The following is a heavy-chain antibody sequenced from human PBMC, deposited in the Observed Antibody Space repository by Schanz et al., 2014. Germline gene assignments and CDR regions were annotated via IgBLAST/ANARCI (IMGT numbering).Heavy chain of an antibody. Sequence: QVQLVESGGGVVQPGRSLRLSCATSGLNFDYYGMNWVRQAPGKGLEWVTNIGYDGSEKYYVDSVKGRFTISRDNSKDTLYMKMSGLAPEDTAVYDCARGPVPIAGARTDFWGQGTLVTVSS. CDR2: IGYDGSEK. V-gene: IGHV3-33*01. J-gene: IGHJ4*02. D-gene: IGHD3-16*01. CDR3: ARGPVPIAGARTDF. CDR1: GLNFDYYG.